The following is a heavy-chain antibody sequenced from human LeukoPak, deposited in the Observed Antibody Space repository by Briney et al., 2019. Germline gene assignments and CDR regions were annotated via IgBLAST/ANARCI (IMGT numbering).Heavy chain of an antibody. CDR2: ISPGGGTT. Sequence: GGSLRLSCAVSGFAFGSEAMSWVRQSPARGLEWVASISPGGGTTYYADCVKGRFIISRDNAKNSLYLQMNSLRAEDTAVYYCAPWICSTTSCYLVFWGQGTLVTVSS. V-gene: IGHV3-23*01. CDR1: GFAFGSEA. D-gene: IGHD2-2*01. CDR3: APWICSTTSCYLVF. J-gene: IGHJ4*02.